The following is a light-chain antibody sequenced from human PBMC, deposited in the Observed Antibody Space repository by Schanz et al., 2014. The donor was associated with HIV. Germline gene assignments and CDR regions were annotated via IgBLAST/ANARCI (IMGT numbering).Light chain of an antibody. Sequence: DIQMTQSPSSLSASVGDRVTLTCRASQDIRNDLSWYQQKPGKAPKLLSYAASTLQSGVPSRFSGSGSGTDFTLTISSLQPEDVATYYCQKYNSAPIFTFGPGTKVDIK. CDR3: QKYNSAPIFT. CDR2: AAS. CDR1: QDIRND. V-gene: IGKV1-27*01. J-gene: IGKJ3*01.